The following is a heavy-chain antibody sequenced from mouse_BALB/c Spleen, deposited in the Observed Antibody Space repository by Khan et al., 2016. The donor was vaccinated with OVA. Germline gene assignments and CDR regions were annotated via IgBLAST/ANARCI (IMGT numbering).Heavy chain of an antibody. J-gene: IGHJ3*01. CDR1: GFTFSTYG. CDR2: INTGGAYT. D-gene: IGHD1-1*01. Sequence: EVHLVESGGDFVRPGGSLKLSCAASGFTFSTYGMSWVRQTPDKRLEWVATINTGGAYTNYPDTVKGRFTISRDNAKNTLYLQLSSLKSEDTAIYYCARLAYYYNSEGFAYWGRGTLVTVSA. CDR3: ARLAYYYNSEGFAY. V-gene: IGHV5-6*01.